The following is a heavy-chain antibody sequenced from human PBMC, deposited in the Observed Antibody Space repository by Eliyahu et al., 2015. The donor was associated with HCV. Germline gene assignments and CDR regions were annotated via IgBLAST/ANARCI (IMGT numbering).Heavy chain of an antibody. J-gene: IGHJ6*02. CDR1: GFXFSSXA. V-gene: IGHV3-30-3*01. Sequence: QVQLVESGGGVVQPGRSLRLSCAAXGFXFSSXAMHWVRQAPGKGLEWVAVISYDGSNKYYADSVKGRFTISRDNSKNTLYLQMNSLRAEDTAVYYCARPFGELLYYYYYGMDVWGQGTTVTVSS. CDR2: ISYDGSNK. D-gene: IGHD3-10*01. CDR3: ARPFGELLYYYYYGMDV.